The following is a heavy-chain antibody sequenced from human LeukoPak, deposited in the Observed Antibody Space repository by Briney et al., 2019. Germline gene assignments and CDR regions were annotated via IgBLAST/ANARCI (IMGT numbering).Heavy chain of an antibody. CDR2: MNPNSGNT. Sequence: ASGKVSCKSSGYTFTSYDINWGRQATGQGLEWMGWMNPNSGNTGYAQKFQGRVTMTRNTSISTSYMELSSLRSEDTAVYYCARVEMTTVTTSYYYYGMDVWGQGTPVTVSS. CDR1: GYTFTSYD. CDR3: ARVEMTTVTTSYYYYGMDV. D-gene: IGHD4-17*01. V-gene: IGHV1-8*01. J-gene: IGHJ6*02.